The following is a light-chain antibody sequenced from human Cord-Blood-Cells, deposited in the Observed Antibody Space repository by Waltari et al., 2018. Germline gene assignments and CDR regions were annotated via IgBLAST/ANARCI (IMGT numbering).Light chain of an antibody. CDR2: EDS. V-gene: IGLV3-10*01. CDR3: YSTDSSGNHRV. Sequence: SYELTQPPSVSVSPGQTPRITCYVDAFPKTYAYWYQQKSGQAPVLVIYEDSNPPSGIPERFSGSSSGTMATLTISGAQVEDEADYYCYSTDSSGNHRVFGGGTKLTVL. J-gene: IGLJ3*02. CDR1: AFPKTY.